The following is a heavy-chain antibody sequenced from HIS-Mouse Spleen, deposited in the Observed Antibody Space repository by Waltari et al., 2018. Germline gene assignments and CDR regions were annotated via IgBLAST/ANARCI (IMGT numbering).Heavy chain of an antibody. CDR1: GFTFSSVG. CDR2: ISYDGSNK. CDR3: AKASSGWLDY. J-gene: IGHJ4*02. D-gene: IGHD6-19*01. Sequence: QVQLVESGGGVVQPGWSLRLPCAASGFTFSSVGMLWVRQAPGKGLEWVAVISYDGSNKYYADSVKGRFTISRDNSKNTLYLQMNSLRAEDTAVYYCAKASSGWLDYWGQGTLVTVSS. V-gene: IGHV3-30*18.